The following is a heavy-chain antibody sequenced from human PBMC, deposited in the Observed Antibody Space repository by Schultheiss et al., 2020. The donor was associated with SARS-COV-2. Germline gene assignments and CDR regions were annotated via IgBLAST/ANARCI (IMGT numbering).Heavy chain of an antibody. CDR1: GFTFSDAW. Sequence: GGSLRLSCAASGFTFSDAWMSWVRQGPGKGLEWVGRIKSKTDGGTTDYAAPVKGRFTISRDDSKNTLYLQMNSLKTEDTAVYYCTTDGARVYYDFWSGYLTTTHQYYYGMDVWGQGTTVTVSS. D-gene: IGHD3-3*01. V-gene: IGHV3-15*01. J-gene: IGHJ6*02. CDR3: TTDGARVYYDFWSGYLTTTHQYYYGMDV. CDR2: IKSKTDGGTT.